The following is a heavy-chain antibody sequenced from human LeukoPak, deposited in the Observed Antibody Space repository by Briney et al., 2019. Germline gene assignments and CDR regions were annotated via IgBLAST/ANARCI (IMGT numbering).Heavy chain of an antibody. D-gene: IGHD3-22*01. CDR3: ARRNYYDSGGYYGYLDY. V-gene: IGHV4-59*08. CDR2: IYYSGST. CDR1: GGSISSYY. Sequence: SETLSLTCTVSGGSISSYYWSWIRQPPGKGLEWIGYIYYSGSTNYNPSLKSRVTISVDTSKNQFSLRLSSVTAADTAVYYCARRNYYDSGGYYGYLDYWGQGTLVTVSS. J-gene: IGHJ4*02.